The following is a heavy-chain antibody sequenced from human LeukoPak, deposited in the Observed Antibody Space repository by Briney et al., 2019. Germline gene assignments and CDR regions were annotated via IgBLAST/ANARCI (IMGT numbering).Heavy chain of an antibody. Sequence: SVKVSCKASGGTFSSYAISWVRQAPGQGLEWMGGIIPIFGTANYAQKFQGRVTITADESTSTAYMELSSLRSDDTAVYYCRVGCSSTSCYPFDYWGQGTLVTVSS. CDR1: GGTFSSYA. CDR3: RVGCSSTSCYPFDY. CDR2: IIPIFGTA. V-gene: IGHV1-69*13. D-gene: IGHD2-2*01. J-gene: IGHJ4*02.